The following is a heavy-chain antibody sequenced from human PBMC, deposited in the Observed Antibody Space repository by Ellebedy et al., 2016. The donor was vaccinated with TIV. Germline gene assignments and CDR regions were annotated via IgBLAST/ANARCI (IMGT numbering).Heavy chain of an antibody. D-gene: IGHD3-9*01. CDR1: GFTFSSYS. V-gene: IGHV3-21*01. CDR3: ARASITIFCKDV. Sequence: GESLKISXAASGFTFSSYSMNWVRQAPGKGLEWVSSISSSSSYIYYADSVKGRFTISRDNAKNSLYLQMNSLRAEDTAVYYCARASITIFCKDVWGQGTTVTVSS. CDR2: ISSSSSYI. J-gene: IGHJ6*02.